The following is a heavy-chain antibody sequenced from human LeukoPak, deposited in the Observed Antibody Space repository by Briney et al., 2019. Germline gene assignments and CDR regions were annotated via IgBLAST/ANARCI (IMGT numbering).Heavy chain of an antibody. CDR3: ARVGATWYFQH. CDR1: GFTFSDYY. Sequence: GGSLRLSCAAPGFTFSDYYLTWIRQAPGKGLEWVSYISSSSSDTNYADSVRGRFTISRDNANKSLYLQMNSLRGEDTAVYYCARVGATWYFQHWGQGALVTVSS. D-gene: IGHD1-26*01. CDR2: ISSSSSDT. J-gene: IGHJ1*01. V-gene: IGHV3-11*06.